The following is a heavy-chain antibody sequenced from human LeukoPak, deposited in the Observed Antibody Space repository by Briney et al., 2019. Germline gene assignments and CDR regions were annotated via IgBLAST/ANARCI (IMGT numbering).Heavy chain of an antibody. V-gene: IGHV3-21*01. D-gene: IGHD3-22*01. CDR3: ARPPLDSSGHSFDI. CDR2: ISGSSSYI. J-gene: IGHJ3*02. Sequence: GGSLRLSCAASGFIFSSYSMNWVRQAPGKGLEWVSSISGSSSYIYYADSLKGRFTISRDNAKSSLYLQMNSLRAEDTAVYYCARPPLDSSGHSFDIWGQGTMVTVSS. CDR1: GFIFSSYS.